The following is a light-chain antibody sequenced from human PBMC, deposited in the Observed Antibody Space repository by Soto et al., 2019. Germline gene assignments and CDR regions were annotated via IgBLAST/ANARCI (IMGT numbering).Light chain of an antibody. Sequence: QSALTQPRSVSGSPGQSVTISCTGTSSDVGGYNAVSCYQQNPGKAPKFMIYDVSKRPSGVPDRFSGSKSGNTASLTISGLQAEDEADYYCCSYAGSYIYVFGTGTKVTVL. V-gene: IGLV2-11*01. CDR2: DVS. CDR3: CSYAGSYIYV. J-gene: IGLJ1*01. CDR1: SSDVGGYNA.